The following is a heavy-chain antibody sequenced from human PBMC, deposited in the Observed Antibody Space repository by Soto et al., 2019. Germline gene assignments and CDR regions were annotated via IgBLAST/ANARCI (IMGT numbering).Heavy chain of an antibody. V-gene: IGHV3-30-3*01. D-gene: IGHD4-17*01. J-gene: IGHJ6*02. Sequence: QVQLVESGGGVVQPGRSLRLSCAASGFTFSSYAMHWVRQAPGEGLEWVAVISSDGSNKYYADSVKGRFTISRDNSKNTLYLQMNSLRAEDTAVYYCARDREYGGTYYYGMDVWGQGTTVTVSS. CDR3: ARDREYGGTYYYGMDV. CDR1: GFTFSSYA. CDR2: ISSDGSNK.